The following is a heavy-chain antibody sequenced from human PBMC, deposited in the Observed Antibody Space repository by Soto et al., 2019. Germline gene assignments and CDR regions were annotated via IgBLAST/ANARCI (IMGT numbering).Heavy chain of an antibody. V-gene: IGHV4-4*02. J-gene: IGHJ4*02. CDR2: IHHGGNT. CDR3: ACSLAVAGVDY. CDR1: GGSISNNKW. D-gene: IGHD6-19*01. Sequence: QVQLQESGPGLVKPSGTLSLTCAVSGGSISNNKWWSWVRQPPGKGLEWMGEIHHGGNTNYNPSLKTXXTXSXXRSNNQSSLRLSAVPAADTAVYSRACSLAVAGVDYWGQGALVTASS.